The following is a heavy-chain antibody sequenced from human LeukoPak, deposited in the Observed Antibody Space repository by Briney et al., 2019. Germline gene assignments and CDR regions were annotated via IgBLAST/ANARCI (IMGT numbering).Heavy chain of an antibody. J-gene: IGHJ4*02. Sequence: GGSLRLSCAASGFTFSSYSMNWVRQAPGKGLEWVSYISSSSSTIDYADSVKGRFTISRDNAKNSLYLHVNSLRDEDTAVYYCARDTGMGSGSYYFSLDYWGQGTLVTVSS. CDR2: ISSSSSTI. CDR1: GFTFSSYS. CDR3: ARDTGMGSGSYYFSLDY. V-gene: IGHV3-48*02. D-gene: IGHD3-10*01.